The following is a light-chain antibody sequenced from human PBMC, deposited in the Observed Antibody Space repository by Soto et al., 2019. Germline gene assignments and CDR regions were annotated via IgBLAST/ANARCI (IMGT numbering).Light chain of an antibody. CDR2: NAS. Sequence: EIVMTQSPATLSLAPGERVTLSFRASESVSTNLAWYQQKPGQPPRLLIYNASNRTTGIPARFSGSGSGTDFTLTISSLEPEDFAVYYCQQRGDWPPITFGQGTRLEIK. CDR1: ESVSTN. J-gene: IGKJ5*01. CDR3: QQRGDWPPIT. V-gene: IGKV3-11*01.